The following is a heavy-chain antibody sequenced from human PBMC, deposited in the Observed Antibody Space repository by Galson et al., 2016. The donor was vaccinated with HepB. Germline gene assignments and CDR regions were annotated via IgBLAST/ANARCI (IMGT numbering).Heavy chain of an antibody. J-gene: IGHJ3*02. D-gene: IGHD3-10*01. CDR3: SRWDLVHAFDI. V-gene: IGHV1-3*01. CDR1: GYTVTSQA. CDR2: INAGNGNT. Sequence: QSGAEVKKPGASVKVSCKASGYTVTSQAMHWVRQAPGQRLEWMGWINAGNGNTKYSQKFQGRVTFTRDTSANTAYMELSSLRSEDTALYYCSRWDLVHAFDIWGQGTMVTVSS.